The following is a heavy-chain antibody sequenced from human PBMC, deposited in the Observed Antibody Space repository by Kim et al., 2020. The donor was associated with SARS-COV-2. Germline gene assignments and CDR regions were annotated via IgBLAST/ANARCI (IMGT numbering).Heavy chain of an antibody. D-gene: IGHD4-4*01. Sequence: SRVTISVDTSKNQFSLKLSSVTAADTAVYYCARQRTVTTDSNYYYYGMDVWGQGTTVTVSS. V-gene: IGHV4-59*08. CDR3: ARQRTVTTDSNYYYYGMDV. J-gene: IGHJ6*02.